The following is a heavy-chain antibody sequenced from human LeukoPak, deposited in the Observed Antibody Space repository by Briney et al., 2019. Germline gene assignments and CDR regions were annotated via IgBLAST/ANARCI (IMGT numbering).Heavy chain of an antibody. V-gene: IGHV4-31*03. D-gene: IGHD3-10*01. CDR3: ARGLFPGSSKVHWYFDL. CDR1: GGSISSGGYY. CDR2: IYYSGST. Sequence: PSETLSLTCTVSGGSISSGGYYWSWIRQHPGKGLEWIGYIYYSGSTYYNPSLKSRVTISVDTSKNQFSLKLSSVTAADTAIYYCARGLFPGSSKVHWYFDLWGRGTLVTVSS. J-gene: IGHJ2*01.